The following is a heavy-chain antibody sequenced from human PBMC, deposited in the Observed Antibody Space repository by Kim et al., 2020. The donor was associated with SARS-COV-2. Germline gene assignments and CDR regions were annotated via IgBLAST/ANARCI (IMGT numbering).Heavy chain of an antibody. V-gene: IGHV3-23*01. CDR1: GFTFSSYA. D-gene: IGHD3-10*01. J-gene: IGHJ4*02. CDR3: AKNQWPRSVSPPYGSGYYYPGDYFDY. Sequence: GGSLRLSCAASGFTFSSYAMTWVRQAPGKGLDWVSTITGSGGPTYYADSVKGRFTISRDNSKNTLYLQMIGLRTEDTAVYYCAKNQWPRSVSPPYGSGYYYPGDYFDYWGQGALVIVSS. CDR2: ITGSGGPT.